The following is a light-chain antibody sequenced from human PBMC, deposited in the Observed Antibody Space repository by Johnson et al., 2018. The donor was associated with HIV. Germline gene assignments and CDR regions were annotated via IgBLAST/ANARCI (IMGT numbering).Light chain of an antibody. V-gene: IGLV1-51*02. Sequence: QSALTQPPSVSAAPGQKVTISCSGSSSNIGSNYVSWYQQLPGAAPKLLIYENNKRPSGIPDRFSGSKSGTSATLGITGLQTGDEADYYCGTWDSSLSAGVFGTGTKVTVL. CDR2: ENN. CDR1: SSNIGSNY. J-gene: IGLJ1*01. CDR3: GTWDSSLSAGV.